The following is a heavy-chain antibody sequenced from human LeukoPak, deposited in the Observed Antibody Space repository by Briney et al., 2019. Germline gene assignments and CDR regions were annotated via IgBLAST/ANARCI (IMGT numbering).Heavy chain of an antibody. Sequence: SVKVSCKASGYTFTSYGISWVRQAPGQGLEWTGGIIPIFGTANYAQKFQGRVTITADESTSTAYMELSSLRSEDTAVYYCARNYDSSGYYRFDYWGQGTLVTVSS. CDR1: GYTFTSYG. CDR3: ARNYDSSGYYRFDY. V-gene: IGHV1-69*13. J-gene: IGHJ4*02. CDR2: IIPIFGTA. D-gene: IGHD3-22*01.